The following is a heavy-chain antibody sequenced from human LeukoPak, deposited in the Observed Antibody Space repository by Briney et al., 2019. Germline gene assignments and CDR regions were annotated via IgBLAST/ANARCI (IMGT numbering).Heavy chain of an antibody. CDR1: GGSITSGRYY. D-gene: IGHD3-22*01. CDR3: ARLLKSYDSSGYYSGGYCFDY. V-gene: IGHV4-39*01. J-gene: IGHJ4*02. CDR2: IYYTGST. Sequence: SETLSLTCTVSGGSITSGRYYWGWIRQPPGTGLEWIGSIYYTGSTYHNPSLKSRVTISVDTSKNQFSLKLSSVTAADTAVYYCARLLKSYDSSGYYSGGYCFDYWGQGTLVTVSS.